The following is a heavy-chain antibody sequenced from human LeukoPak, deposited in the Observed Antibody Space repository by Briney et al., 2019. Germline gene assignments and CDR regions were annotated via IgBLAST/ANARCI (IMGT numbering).Heavy chain of an antibody. CDR1: GFTFSTYS. CDR3: ARDKYSTIDY. V-gene: IGHV3-48*02. D-gene: IGHD6-6*01. J-gene: IGHJ4*02. CDR2: ISGSSSTI. Sequence: GGSLRLSCAASGFTFSTYSMHWVRQAPGKGVEGVSYISGSSSTIYYADSLKGRFTISRDNAKSSLYLQMNSLRDEDTAVYYCARDKYSTIDYWGQGTLVTVST.